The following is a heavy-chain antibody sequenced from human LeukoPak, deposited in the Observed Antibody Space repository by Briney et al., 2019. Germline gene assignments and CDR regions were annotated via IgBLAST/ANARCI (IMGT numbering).Heavy chain of an antibody. CDR3: ARQVLIVGGRYGMDV. V-gene: IGHV1-2*02. J-gene: IGHJ6*02. D-gene: IGHD3-22*01. CDR2: VNPNSGDT. CDR1: GFTFNGYY. Sequence: ASVKVSCKASGFTFNGYYMHWVRQAPGQGLEWMGWVNPNSGDTNFAQSFQGRVTLTRDTSIRTAYMEITSLRPDDTAVYYCARQVLIVGGRYGMDVWGQGTTVTVSS.